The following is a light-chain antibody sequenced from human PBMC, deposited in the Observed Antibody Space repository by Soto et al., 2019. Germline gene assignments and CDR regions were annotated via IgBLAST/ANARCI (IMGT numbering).Light chain of an antibody. CDR3: QSYDSSLSGWV. V-gene: IGLV1-40*01. CDR2: GNS. CDR1: SSNIGINF. J-gene: IGLJ2*01. Sequence: QLVLTQPPSASGTPGQTVTIPCSGSSSNIGINFMYWYQQLPGTAPKLLIYGNSNRPSGVPDRFSGSKSGTSASLAITGLQAEDEADYYCQSYDSSLSGWVFGGGTKLTVL.